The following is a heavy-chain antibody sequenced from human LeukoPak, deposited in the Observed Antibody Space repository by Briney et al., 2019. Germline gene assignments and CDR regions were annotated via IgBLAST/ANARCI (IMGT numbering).Heavy chain of an antibody. CDR3: ARMTTVTSIRFDP. Sequence: SETLSLTCTVSGGSISSYYWSWIRQPPGKGLEWIGYIYYSGSTNYNPSLKSRVTIPVDTSKNQFSLKLSSVTAADTAVYYCARMTTVTSIRFDPWGQGTLVTVSS. J-gene: IGHJ5*02. D-gene: IGHD4-17*01. CDR2: IYYSGST. V-gene: IGHV4-59*01. CDR1: GGSISSYY.